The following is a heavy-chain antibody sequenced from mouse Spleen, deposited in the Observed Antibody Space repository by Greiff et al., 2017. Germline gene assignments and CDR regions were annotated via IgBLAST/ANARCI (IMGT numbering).Heavy chain of an antibody. D-gene: IGHD2-2*01. CDR1: GYSFTGYY. CDR2: INPSTGGT. V-gene: IGHV1-42*01. Sequence: EVQLQQSGPELVKPGASVKISCKASGYSFTGYYMNWVKQSPEKSLEWIGEINPSTGGTTYNQKFKAKATLTVDKSSSTAYMQLKSLTSEDSAVYYCARSDGYDAYFDYWGQGTTLTVSS. J-gene: IGHJ2*01. CDR3: ARSDGYDAYFDY.